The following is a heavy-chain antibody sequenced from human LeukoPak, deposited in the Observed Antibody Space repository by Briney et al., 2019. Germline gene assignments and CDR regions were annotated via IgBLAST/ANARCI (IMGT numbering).Heavy chain of an antibody. CDR3: ARGYRSSWYQVDY. J-gene: IGHJ4*02. CDR1: GGSVSSGSYF. D-gene: IGHD6-13*01. Sequence: SETLSLTCTVSGGSVSSGSYFWSWIRQPPGKGLEWIGFIYYNGITNSSPSLKSRVTTSVDTSQSQFSLKLTSVTAADTAVYYCARGYRSSWYQVDYWGQGTLVTVSS. CDR2: IYYNGIT. V-gene: IGHV4-61*01.